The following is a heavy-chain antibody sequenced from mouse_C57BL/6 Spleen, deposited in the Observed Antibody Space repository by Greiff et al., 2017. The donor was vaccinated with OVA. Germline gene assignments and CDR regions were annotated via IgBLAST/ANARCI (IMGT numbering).Heavy chain of an antibody. D-gene: IGHD2-1*01. Sequence: QVQLQQSGAELVRPGASVTLSCKASGYTFTDYEMHWVKQTPVHGLEWIGAIDPETGGTAYNQKFKGKAILTADKSSSTAYMELRSLTSEDSAVYYCTTLYGNYGYFDVWGTGTTVTVSS. J-gene: IGHJ1*03. CDR1: GYTFTDYE. CDR2: IDPETGGT. CDR3: TTLYGNYGYFDV. V-gene: IGHV1-15*01.